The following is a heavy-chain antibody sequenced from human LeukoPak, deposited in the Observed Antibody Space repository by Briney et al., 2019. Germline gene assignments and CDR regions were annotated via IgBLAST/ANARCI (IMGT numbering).Heavy chain of an antibody. V-gene: IGHV4-59*01. CDR1: GGAISSYY. CDR2: VYYSGNT. D-gene: IGHD2-8*01. CDR3: ARVGNGHFDY. J-gene: IGHJ4*02. Sequence: SENLSLNCIGSGGAISSYYWSWIRQPPGNTLEWIGYVYYSGNTNYSPSLKSRLTISIDTSKNQFSLKLSSVPAADTAVYYCARVGNGHFDYWGQGTLVTVSS.